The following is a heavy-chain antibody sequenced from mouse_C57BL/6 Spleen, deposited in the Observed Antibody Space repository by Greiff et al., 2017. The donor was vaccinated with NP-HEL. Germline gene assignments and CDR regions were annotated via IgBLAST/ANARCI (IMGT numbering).Heavy chain of an antibody. CDR2: IYPGDGDT. CDR1: GYAFSSYW. J-gene: IGHJ3*02. Sequence: LVESGAELVKPGASVKISCKASGYAFSSYWMNWVKQRPGKGLEWIGQIYPGDGDTNYNGKFKGKATLTADKSSNTAYMQLSSLTTEDSEDYFCAKRDCSNYEYGYWGQGTLVTVSA. CDR3: AKRDCSNYEYGY. V-gene: IGHV1-80*01. D-gene: IGHD2-5*01.